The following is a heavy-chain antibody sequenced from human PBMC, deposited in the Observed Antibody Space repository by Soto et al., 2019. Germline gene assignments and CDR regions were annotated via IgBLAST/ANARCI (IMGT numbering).Heavy chain of an antibody. CDR3: TRDGDYYSSGTYGYFDY. D-gene: IGHD3-10*01. J-gene: IGHJ4*02. CDR2: IRSKGYGGTT. Sequence: HPGGSLRLSCTASGFTFGDYAMSWVRQAPGQELEWVGFIRSKGYGGTTEYAASVRGRFNISRDDSKSTAYLQMNSLKTEDTAVYYCTRDGDYYSSGTYGYFDYWGQGALVTVSS. CDR1: GFTFGDYA. V-gene: IGHV3-49*04.